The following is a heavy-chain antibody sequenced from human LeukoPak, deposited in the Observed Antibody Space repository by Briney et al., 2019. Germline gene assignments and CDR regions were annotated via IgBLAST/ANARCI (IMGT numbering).Heavy chain of an antibody. CDR3: AKGQIAVAGPDY. CDR1: GFTFDDYA. CDR2: ISWNSGSI. J-gene: IGHJ4*02. Sequence: GGSLRLSCAASGFTFDDYAMHWVRQTPGKGLEWVSGISWNSGSIGYADSVKGRFTISRDNAKNPLYLQMNRLRAEDTALYYCAKGQIAVAGPDYWGQGTLVTVSS. D-gene: IGHD6-19*01. V-gene: IGHV3-9*01.